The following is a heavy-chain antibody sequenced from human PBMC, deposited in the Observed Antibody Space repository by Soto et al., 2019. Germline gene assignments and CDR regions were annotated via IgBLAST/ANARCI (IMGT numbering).Heavy chain of an antibody. V-gene: IGHV3-21*01. J-gene: IGHJ5*02. CDR2: ISSSSSYI. Sequence: GGSLRLSCAASGFTFSSYSMNWVRQAPGKWLEWVSSISSSSSYIYYADSVKGRFTISRDNAKNSLYLQMNSLRAEDTAVYYCARDKAFTWYYYDRAPWFDPWGQGXLVTVHS. CDR3: ARDKAFTWYYYDRAPWFDP. CDR1: GFTFSSYS. D-gene: IGHD3-22*01.